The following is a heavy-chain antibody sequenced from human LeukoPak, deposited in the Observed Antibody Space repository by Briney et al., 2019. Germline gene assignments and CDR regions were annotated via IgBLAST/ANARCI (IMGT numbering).Heavy chain of an antibody. V-gene: IGHV3-23*01. D-gene: IGHD4-11*01. CDR3: AKDMEVGTTAFDY. J-gene: IGHJ4*02. CDR2: ISGSGGST. Sequence: PGGSLRLSCAASGFTFSSYAMSWVRQAPGKGLEWVSAISGSGGSTYYADSVKGRFTISRDNSKNTLYLQMDSLRAEDTAVYYCAKDMEVGTTAFDYWGQGTLVTVSS. CDR1: GFTFSSYA.